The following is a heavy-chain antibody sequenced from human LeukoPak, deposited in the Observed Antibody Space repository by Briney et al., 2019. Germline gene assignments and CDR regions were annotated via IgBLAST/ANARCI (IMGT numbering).Heavy chain of an antibody. CDR1: GGSISSGGYS. J-gene: IGHJ6*03. CDR2: INHSGST. D-gene: IGHD2-2*01. Sequence: SETLSLTCAVSGGSISSGGYSWSWIRQPPGKGLEWIGEINHSGSTNYNPSLKSRVTISVDTSKNQFSLKLSSVTAADTAVYYCARGPSNIVVVPTAIRYYYYYMDVWGKGTTVTVSS. CDR3: ARGPSNIVVVPTAIRYYYYYMDV. V-gene: IGHV4-34*01.